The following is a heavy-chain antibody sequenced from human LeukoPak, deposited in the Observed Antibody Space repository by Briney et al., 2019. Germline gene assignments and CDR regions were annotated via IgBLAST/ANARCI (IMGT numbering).Heavy chain of an antibody. CDR1: GFTFSSYA. V-gene: IGHV3-48*01. CDR2: IGTTSGAI. Sequence: GGSLRLSCSASGFTFSSYAMHWVRQAPGKGLEWVSYIGTTSGAIYYADSVKGRFTISRDSAKNSLYLQMNSLRAEDTAVYYCARWGGSDFDYCGQGTLVTVSS. D-gene: IGHD3-16*01. CDR3: ARWGGSDFDY. J-gene: IGHJ4*02.